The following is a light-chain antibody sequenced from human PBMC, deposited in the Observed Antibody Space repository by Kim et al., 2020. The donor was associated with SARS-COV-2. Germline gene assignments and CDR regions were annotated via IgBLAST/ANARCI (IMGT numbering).Light chain of an antibody. CDR1: NSNIGANT. V-gene: IGLV1-44*01. CDR2: AND. J-gene: IGLJ3*02. CDR3: ATWDDSLNAWV. Sequence: QSVLTQPPSASGTPGRRVTISCSGGNSNIGANTVNWYQQFPGTAPKLLIYANDRRPSGVPDRFSVSQSGTSASLAISGLQSEDEADYYCATWDDSLNAWVFGGGTQLTVL.